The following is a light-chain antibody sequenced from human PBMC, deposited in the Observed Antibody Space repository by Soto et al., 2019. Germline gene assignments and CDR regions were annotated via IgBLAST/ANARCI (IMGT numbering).Light chain of an antibody. V-gene: IGKV1-12*01. Sequence: ILMTQSPSSLSSSVGDRVSINCRASQGISSWLAWYQQKPGKAPKLLISYASTLQSGVPSRFTGSGSGTNFTLTINSLRAEDFATYYCQQANSFPHTFGQGTKVDI. J-gene: IGKJ2*01. CDR3: QQANSFPHT. CDR1: QGISSW. CDR2: YAS.